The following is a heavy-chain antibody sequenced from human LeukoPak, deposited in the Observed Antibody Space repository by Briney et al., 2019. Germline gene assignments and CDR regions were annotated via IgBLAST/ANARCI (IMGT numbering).Heavy chain of an antibody. CDR3: AGKEYSSGASGY. Sequence: SETLSLTCTVSGGSISSYYWSWIRQPPGKGLEWIGYIYYSGSTNYNPSLKSRVTISVDTSKNQFSLKLTSVTAADTAVYYCAGKEYSSGASGYWGQGTLVTVSS. CDR2: IYYSGST. J-gene: IGHJ4*02. V-gene: IGHV4-59*08. CDR1: GGSISSYY. D-gene: IGHD6-19*01.